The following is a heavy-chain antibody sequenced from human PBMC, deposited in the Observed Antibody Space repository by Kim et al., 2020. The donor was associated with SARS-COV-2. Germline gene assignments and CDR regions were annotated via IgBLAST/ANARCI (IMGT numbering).Heavy chain of an antibody. V-gene: IGHV1-18*01. CDR1: GYTFTSYG. J-gene: IGHJ5*02. CDR2: ISAYNGNT. CDR3: ARDGKKLIAAADLAANWFDP. D-gene: IGHD6-13*01. Sequence: ASVKVSCKASGYTFTSYGISWVRQAPGQGLEWMGWISAYNGNTNYAQKLQGRVTMTTDTSTSTAYMELRSLRSDDTAVYYCARDGKKLIAAADLAANWFDPWGQGTLVTVSS.